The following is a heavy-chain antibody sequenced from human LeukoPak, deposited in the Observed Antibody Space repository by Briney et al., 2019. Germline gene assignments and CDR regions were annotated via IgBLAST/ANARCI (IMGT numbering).Heavy chain of an antibody. CDR2: IHPEGNEK. V-gene: IGHV3-7*04. CDR3: PRGDDSSGDH. CDR1: GFTFTNFW. J-gene: IGHJ4*02. D-gene: IGHD1-1*01. Sequence: GGSLRLSCAVSGFTFTNFWMSWVRQAPGRGLEWVANIHPEGNEKYHVESVKGRFTISRDNTKNLLFLQMDGLRVEDTAVYYCPRGDDSSGDHWGQGTLVTVSS.